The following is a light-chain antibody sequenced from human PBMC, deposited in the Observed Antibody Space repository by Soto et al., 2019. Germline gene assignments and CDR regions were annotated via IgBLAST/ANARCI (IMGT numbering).Light chain of an antibody. CDR2: DVS. CDR1: SSDVGGYNY. Sequence: QSVLAQPASVSGSPGQSITISCTGTSSDVGGYNYDSWYQHHPGKAPKLMIYDVSNRPSGVSNRFSGSKSGNTASLSISGLQTEDEADYYCSSYRTSNTRQIVCGTGTKVTVL. V-gene: IGLV2-14*03. CDR3: SSYRTSNTRQIV. J-gene: IGLJ1*01.